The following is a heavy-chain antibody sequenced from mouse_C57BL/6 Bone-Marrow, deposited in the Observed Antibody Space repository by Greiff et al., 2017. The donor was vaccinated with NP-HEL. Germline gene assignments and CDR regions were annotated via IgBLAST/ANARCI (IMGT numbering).Heavy chain of an antibody. CDR2: ISSGGSYT. Sequence: EVKLMESGGDLVKPGGSLKLSCAASGFTFSSYGMSWVRQTSDKRLEWVATISSGGSYTYYPDSVKGRFTISRDNAKNTLYLQMSSLKSEDTAMYYCARPKMDYWGQGTSVTVSS. J-gene: IGHJ4*01. V-gene: IGHV5-6*01. CDR1: GFTFSSYG. CDR3: ARPKMDY.